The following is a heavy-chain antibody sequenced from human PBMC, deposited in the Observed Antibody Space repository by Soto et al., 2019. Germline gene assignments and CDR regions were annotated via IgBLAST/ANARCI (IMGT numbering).Heavy chain of an antibody. CDR3: ARRGQWLDDLQDYYFDY. Sequence: SETLSLTCTVSGGSISSYYWSWIRQPPGKGLEWIGYIYYSGSTNYNPSLKSRVTKSVDTSKDQFSLKLSSVTAADTAVYYCARRGQWLDDLQDYYFDYWGQGTLVTVSS. CDR1: GGSISSYY. CDR2: IYYSGST. V-gene: IGHV4-59*08. D-gene: IGHD6-19*01. J-gene: IGHJ4*02.